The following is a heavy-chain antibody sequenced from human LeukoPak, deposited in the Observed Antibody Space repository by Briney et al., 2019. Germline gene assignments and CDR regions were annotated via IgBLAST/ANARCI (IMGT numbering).Heavy chain of an antibody. D-gene: IGHD4-11*01. CDR1: GFNFDDYG. CDR3: ARDGSTTVTTDY. Sequence: PGGSLRLSCAASGFNFDDYGMSWVRQAPGKGLEWVSGINWNGGSAVYADSVEGRFAISRDNAKNSLYLQMSSLRAEDTALYYCARDGSTTVTTDYWGQGTLVTVSS. V-gene: IGHV3-20*04. J-gene: IGHJ1*01. CDR2: INWNGGSA.